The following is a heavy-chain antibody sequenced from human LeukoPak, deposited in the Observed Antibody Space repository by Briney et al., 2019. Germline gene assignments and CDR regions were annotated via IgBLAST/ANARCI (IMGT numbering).Heavy chain of an antibody. CDR1: GFTFDSYS. D-gene: IGHD5-18*01. J-gene: IGHJ5*02. V-gene: IGHV3-21*01. CDR3: AGAKAMVRGNWFDP. CDR2: ISSSSTYI. Sequence: GGSLRLSCAASGFTFDSYSMHWVRQAPGKGLEWVSSISSSSTYIYYADSVKGRFTISRDNAKNSLYLQMNSLRADDTAVHYCAGAKAMVRGNWFDPWGQGTLVTVSS.